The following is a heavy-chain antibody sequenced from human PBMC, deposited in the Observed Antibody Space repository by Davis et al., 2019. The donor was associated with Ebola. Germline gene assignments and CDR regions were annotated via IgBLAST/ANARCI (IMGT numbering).Heavy chain of an antibody. Sequence: ASVKVSCKASGYTFTSYGISWVRQAPGQGLEWMGWISAYNGNTNYAQKLQGRVTMTTDTSTSTAYMELRSLRSEDTSVYYCARDRGGDYSFDYWGQGTLVTVSS. CDR3: ARDRGGDYSFDY. D-gene: IGHD3-10*01. CDR2: ISAYNGNT. CDR1: GYTFTSYG. J-gene: IGHJ4*02. V-gene: IGHV1-18*01.